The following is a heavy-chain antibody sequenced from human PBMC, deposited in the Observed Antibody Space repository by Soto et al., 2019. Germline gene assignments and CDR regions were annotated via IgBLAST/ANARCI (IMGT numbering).Heavy chain of an antibody. CDR2: MNPNSGNP. J-gene: IGHJ6*03. CDR3: ARGGTVTTNLYYYYYYMDV. V-gene: IGHV1-8*01. D-gene: IGHD4-4*01. CDR1: GYTFTSYD. Sequence: QVQLVQSGAEVKKPGASVKVSCKASGYTFTSYDINWVRQATGQGLEWMGWMNPNSGNPGYAQKFKGRVTMTRNTSISTAYMELSSLRSEDTAVYYCARGGTVTTNLYYYYYYMDVWGKGTTVTVSS.